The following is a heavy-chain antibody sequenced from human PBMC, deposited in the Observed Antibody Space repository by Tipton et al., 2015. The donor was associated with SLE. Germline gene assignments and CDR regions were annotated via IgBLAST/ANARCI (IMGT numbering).Heavy chain of an antibody. Sequence: TLSLTCAVYGGSFSGYYWSWIRQPPGKGLEWIGSIYHSGTAYYNPSLKSRVTISVDTSKNQISLKLSSVTAADTAVYYCAHFVGYWGQGTLVTVSS. V-gene: IGHV4-34*01. CDR3: AHFVGY. CDR1: GGSFSGYY. CDR2: IYHSGTA. J-gene: IGHJ4*02.